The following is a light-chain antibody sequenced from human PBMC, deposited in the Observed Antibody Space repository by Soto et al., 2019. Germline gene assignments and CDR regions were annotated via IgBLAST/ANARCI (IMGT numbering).Light chain of an antibody. J-gene: IGLJ1*01. V-gene: IGLV2-8*01. CDR3: SSYTGGNPSYV. CDR1: SSDVGGYDY. CDR2: EVT. Sequence: QSVLTQPPSASGSPGQSVTISCTGTSSDVGGYDYVSWHQQHPGKAPKLMIYEVTIRPSGVSDRFSGSKSGNTASLTVSGLQAEDEADYYCSSYTGGNPSYVFGTGTKATVL.